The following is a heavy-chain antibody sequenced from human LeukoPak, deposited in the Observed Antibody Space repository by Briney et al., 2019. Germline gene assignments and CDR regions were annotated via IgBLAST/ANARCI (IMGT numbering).Heavy chain of an antibody. V-gene: IGHV3-15*01. CDR3: TTRRQDGW. Sequence: NSGGSLRLSCVGSGFTFSDAWMSWVRQAPGKGLEWVGRIKSKSDGGTIDYAAPVKVRFTISRDDSRNTLYLQMNSLKTEDTAVYYCTTRRQDGWWGQGTLVTVS. D-gene: IGHD2-15*01. CDR2: IKSKSDGGTI. CDR1: GFTFSDAW. J-gene: IGHJ4*02.